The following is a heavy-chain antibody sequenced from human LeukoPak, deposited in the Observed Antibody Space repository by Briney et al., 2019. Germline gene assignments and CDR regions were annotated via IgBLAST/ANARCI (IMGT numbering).Heavy chain of an antibody. CDR2: INQDGSEK. D-gene: IGHD2/OR15-2a*01. CDR1: GFTFSDYY. CDR3: SRFVTVPGNPQDY. Sequence: GGSLRLSCVASGFTFSDYYMSWIRQAPGEGLEWVANINQDGSEKYYVDSVKGRFTISRDNAKNSLYLQMNSLRAEDTAVYYCSRFVTVPGNPQDYWGQGTLVTVSS. V-gene: IGHV3-7*01. J-gene: IGHJ4*02.